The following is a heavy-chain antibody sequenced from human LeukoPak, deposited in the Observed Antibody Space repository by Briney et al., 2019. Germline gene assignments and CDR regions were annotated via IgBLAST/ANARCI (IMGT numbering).Heavy chain of an antibody. J-gene: IGHJ4*02. CDR3: ARELNYDSSGYYFDY. Sequence: ASVKVSCKASGYTFTVYFMHWVRQAPGQGLEWMGWINPNSGGTNYAQKFQGRVTMTRDTSISTAYMELNRLRSDDTAVYYCARELNYDSSGYYFDYWGQGTLVTVSS. D-gene: IGHD3-22*01. V-gene: IGHV1-2*02. CDR1: GYTFTVYF. CDR2: INPNSGGT.